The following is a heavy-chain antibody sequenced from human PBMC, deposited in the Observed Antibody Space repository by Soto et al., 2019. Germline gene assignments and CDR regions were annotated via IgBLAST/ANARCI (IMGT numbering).Heavy chain of an antibody. CDR1: GGTFSSYA. CDR3: ARGRDTYYYDSSGYYSTFDY. D-gene: IGHD3-22*01. CDR2: IIPIFGTA. V-gene: IGHV1-69*13. Sequence: SVKVSCKASGGTFSSYAISWVLQAPGEGLEWMGGIIPIFGTANYAQKFQGRVTITADESTSTAYMELSSLRSEDTAVYYCARGRDTYYYDSSGYYSTFDYWGQGTLVTVSS. J-gene: IGHJ4*02.